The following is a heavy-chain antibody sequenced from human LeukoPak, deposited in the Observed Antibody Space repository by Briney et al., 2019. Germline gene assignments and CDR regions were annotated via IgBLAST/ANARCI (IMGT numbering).Heavy chain of an antibody. CDR1: GFTFSNYE. V-gene: IGHV3-48*03. D-gene: IGHD6-13*01. CDR3: ASRALIEAGEGYYFDY. J-gene: IGHJ4*02. Sequence: GGSLRLSCAASGFTFSNYEMSWVRQAPGKGLEWLSYISSTATIIYYADSVKGRFTISRDNAKNSLYLQMNSLSAEDTAVYYCASRALIEAGEGYYFDYWGQGTLVTVSS. CDR2: ISSTATII.